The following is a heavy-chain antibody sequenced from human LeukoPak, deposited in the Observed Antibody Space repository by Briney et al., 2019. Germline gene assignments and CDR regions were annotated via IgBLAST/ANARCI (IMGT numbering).Heavy chain of an antibody. Sequence: GASVKVSCKASGYTFTSYAISWVRQAPGQGLEWMGGIIPIFGTANYAQKFQGRVTITADESTSTAYMELSSLRSEDTAVYYCARDGYSYGWQAFFDYWGQGTLVTVSS. V-gene: IGHV1-69*13. J-gene: IGHJ4*02. D-gene: IGHD5-18*01. CDR1: GYTFTSYA. CDR3: ARDGYSYGWQAFFDY. CDR2: IIPIFGTA.